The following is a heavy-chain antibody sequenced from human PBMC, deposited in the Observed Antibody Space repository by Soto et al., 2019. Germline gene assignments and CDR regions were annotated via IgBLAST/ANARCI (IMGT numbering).Heavy chain of an antibody. CDR2: IYPGDSDT. Sequence: GEALKISGKASGYSFTTYWIGWVRQMPGKGLEWMGIIYPGDSDTRYSPSFQGQVTISADKSISTAYLQWSSLKASDSAMFYCARKDIAGNSVDFWGQGTLVTVSS. D-gene: IGHD6-13*01. J-gene: IGHJ4*02. CDR3: ARKDIAGNSVDF. CDR1: GYSFTTYW. V-gene: IGHV5-51*01.